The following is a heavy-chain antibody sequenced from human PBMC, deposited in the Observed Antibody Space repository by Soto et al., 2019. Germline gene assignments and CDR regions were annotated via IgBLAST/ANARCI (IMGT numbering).Heavy chain of an antibody. V-gene: IGHV1-2*02. J-gene: IGHJ4*01. CDR1: GYTFTGYY. CDR3: ARDLAKGGGSAGFDY. Sequence: QVQLVQSGAEVKKPGASVKVSCKASGYTFTGYYIHWVRQAPGQGLEWMGWINPNSGGTKYPQKFQGRVTMTRDTSIRTVYMSLTGLKSDDTAVYFCARDLAKGGGSAGFDYWG. CDR2: INPNSGGT. D-gene: IGHD2-15*01.